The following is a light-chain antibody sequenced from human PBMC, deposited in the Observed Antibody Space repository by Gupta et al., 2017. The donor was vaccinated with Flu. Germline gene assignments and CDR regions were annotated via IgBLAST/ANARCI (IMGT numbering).Light chain of an antibody. Sequence: GGRNIGSKSVQWYQQKPGQAPVLVVNDDSDRPSGIPEQFSGSNSGNTATLTISRVEAGDEADYYCQVWDSSSDHVAFGGGTKLTVL. CDR1: NIGSKS. CDR2: DDS. J-gene: IGLJ2*01. CDR3: QVWDSSSDHVA. V-gene: IGLV3-21*02.